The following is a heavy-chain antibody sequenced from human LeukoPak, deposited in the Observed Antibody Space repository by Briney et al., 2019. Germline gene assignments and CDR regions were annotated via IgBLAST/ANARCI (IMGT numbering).Heavy chain of an antibody. J-gene: IGHJ4*02. V-gene: IGHV3-33*01. CDR2: IWYDGSNK. CDR3: ARDAHDSSFDY. CDR1: GFTFSSYG. Sequence: PGGSLRLSCAASGFTFSSYGMHWVRQAPGKGLEWVAVIWYDGSNKYYAGSVKGRFTISRDNSKNTLYLQMNSLRAEDTAVYYCARDAHDSSFDYWGQGTLVTVSS. D-gene: IGHD3-22*01.